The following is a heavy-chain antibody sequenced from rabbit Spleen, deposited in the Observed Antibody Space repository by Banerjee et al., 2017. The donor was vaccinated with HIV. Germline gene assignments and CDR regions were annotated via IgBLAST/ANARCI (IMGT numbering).Heavy chain of an antibody. CDR2: IGTGSSGGT. J-gene: IGHJ4*01. CDR3: AKSYGSSSNGYLTL. D-gene: IGHD8-1*01. V-gene: IGHV1S45*01. Sequence: QEQLEESGGGLVKPEGSLTLTCTASGFSFSSHYYMCWVRQAPGKGLEWIACIGTGSSGGTWYASWAKGRFAISKSTSLNTVTLQMTSLTGADTATYFCAKSYGSSSNGYLTLWGQGTLVTVS. CDR1: GFSFSSHYY.